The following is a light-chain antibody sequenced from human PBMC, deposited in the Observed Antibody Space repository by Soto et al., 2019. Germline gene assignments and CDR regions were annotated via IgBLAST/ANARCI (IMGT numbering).Light chain of an antibody. V-gene: IGLV4-69*01. J-gene: IGLJ2*01. Sequence: QLVLTQSPSASASLGASVKLTCTLDSGHTNYAIAWHQQQPEKGPRYLLKLNSDGRHFKGDGIPDRFSGSSSGAERYLTISSLQSEDEADYYCQTWGTGIEVFGGGTQLTVL. CDR3: QTWGTGIEV. CDR2: LNSDGRH. CDR1: SGHTNYA.